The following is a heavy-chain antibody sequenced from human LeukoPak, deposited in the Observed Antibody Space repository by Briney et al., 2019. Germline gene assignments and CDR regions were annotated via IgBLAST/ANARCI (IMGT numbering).Heavy chain of an antibody. J-gene: IGHJ4*02. CDR1: GFTFSSYG. V-gene: IGHV3-30*02. CDR3: AKDKGFGTGTLDY. Sequence: GGSLRLSCAASGFTFSSYGMHWVRQAPGKGLEWVAFIRYDGSNKYYADSVKGRFTISRDNSKNTLYLQMNSLRAEDTAEYYCAKDKGFGTGTLDYWGQGTLVTVSS. CDR2: IRYDGSNK. D-gene: IGHD1-1*01.